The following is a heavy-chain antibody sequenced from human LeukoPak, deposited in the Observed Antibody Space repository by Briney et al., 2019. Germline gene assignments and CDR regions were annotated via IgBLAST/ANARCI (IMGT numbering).Heavy chain of an antibody. CDR1: GYSFTSYW. D-gene: IGHD6-19*01. Sequence: HGESLKISCKGSGYSFTSYWIGWVRQMPGKALEWMGIIYPGDSDTRYSPSFQGQVTISADKSISTAYLQWSSLKASDTAMYYCARHTSPGAVAGTEFDYWGQGTLVTVSS. CDR3: ARHTSPGAVAGTEFDY. CDR2: IYPGDSDT. J-gene: IGHJ4*02. V-gene: IGHV5-51*01.